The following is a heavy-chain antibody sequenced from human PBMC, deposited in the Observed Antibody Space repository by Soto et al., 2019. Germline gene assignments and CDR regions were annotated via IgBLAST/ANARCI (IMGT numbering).Heavy chain of an antibody. CDR1: GFTFSGYW. CDR2: IRDDGSEQ. D-gene: IGHD1-7*01. V-gene: IGHV3-7*03. Sequence: EVQFVESGGGLVQRGGSLRLSCTVSGFTFSGYWMSWVRQTAEKGLEWIANIRDDGSEQFYVTSVRSRFTISRDNVENTLYLQMRSLGAEDTGIYYCARDPRGNTNDYCDYWGQGILVTVSS. J-gene: IGHJ4*02. CDR3: ARDPRGNTNDYCDY.